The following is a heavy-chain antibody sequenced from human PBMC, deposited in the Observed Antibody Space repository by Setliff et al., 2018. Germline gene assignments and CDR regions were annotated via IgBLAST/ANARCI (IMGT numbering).Heavy chain of an antibody. CDR1: GFTFSRYW. CDR2: IKQDGSEK. D-gene: IGHD3-10*01. J-gene: IGHJ6*02. Sequence: LRLSCAASGFTFSRYWMSWVRQAPGKGLEWVANIKQDGSEKYYVDSVKGRFTISRDNAKNSLYLQMNSLRAEDTAVYYCARDHVYGSQYYYYYYGMGVWGQGTTVTVSS. V-gene: IGHV3-7*01. CDR3: ARDHVYGSQYYYYYYGMGV.